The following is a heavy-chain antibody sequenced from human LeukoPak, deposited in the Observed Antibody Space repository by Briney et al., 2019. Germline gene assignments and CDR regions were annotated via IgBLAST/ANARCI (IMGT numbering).Heavy chain of an antibody. Sequence: AASVKASCKASGYTFTNYNMHWVRQAPEQGREWMGSINLSGYSANFAKKLQGRVPMPSDTSTSTVYMELSSLRSEDTAVYYCARVTSTSWYECFDYWGQGTLVTVSS. D-gene: IGHD6-13*01. CDR2: INLSGYSA. V-gene: IGHV1-46*01. J-gene: IGHJ4*02. CDR1: GYTFTNYN. CDR3: ARVTSTSWYECFDY.